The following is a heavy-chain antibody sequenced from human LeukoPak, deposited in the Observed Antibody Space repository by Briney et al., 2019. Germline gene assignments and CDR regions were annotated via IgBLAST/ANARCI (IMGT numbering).Heavy chain of an antibody. CDR2: IIPMFGTP. D-gene: IGHD2-15*01. Sequence: ASVKVSCKASGGTFMNCAISWVRQAPGQGLEWMGRIIPMFGTPYYAQKFEARVTITLDEATSTAYMEISSLGSDDTAVYFCARDRIDKVNDAFDIWGQGTMVTVSS. V-gene: IGHV1-69*13. J-gene: IGHJ3*02. CDR1: GGTFMNCA. CDR3: ARDRIDKVNDAFDI.